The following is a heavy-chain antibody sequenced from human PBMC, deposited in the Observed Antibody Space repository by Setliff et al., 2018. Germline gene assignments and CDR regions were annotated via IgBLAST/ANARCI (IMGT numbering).Heavy chain of an antibody. J-gene: IGHJ3*02. V-gene: IGHV1-18*01. Sequence: ASVKVSCKASGYSFTSFSITWVRQAPGQGLEWLGWVSTYNGDTKSARKFRGRVTMTTDISTSTVYMELRTLRSDDTAVYYCARRPIALAGYRKGAFDIWGQGTMVTVPS. D-gene: IGHD6-19*01. CDR1: GYSFTSFS. CDR2: VSTYNGDT. CDR3: ARRPIALAGYRKGAFDI.